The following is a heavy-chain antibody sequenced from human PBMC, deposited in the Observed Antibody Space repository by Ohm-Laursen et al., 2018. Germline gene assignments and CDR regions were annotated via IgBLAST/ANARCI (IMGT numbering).Heavy chain of an antibody. J-gene: IGHJ6*02. D-gene: IGHD2-21*01. CDR3: ATETNIVVAMDV. CDR1: GYTLTELS. CDR2: FDPEDGET. V-gene: IGHV1-24*01. Sequence: ASVKVSCNVSGYTLTELSMHWVRQAPGKGLEWMGGFDPEDGETIYAQKFQGRVTMTENTSTDTAYMELSSLRSEDTAVYYCATETNIVVAMDVWGQGTTVTVSS.